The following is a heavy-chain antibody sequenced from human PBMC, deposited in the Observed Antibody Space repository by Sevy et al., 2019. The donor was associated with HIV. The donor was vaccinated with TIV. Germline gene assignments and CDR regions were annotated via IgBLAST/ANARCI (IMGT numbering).Heavy chain of an antibody. Sequence: GGSLRLSCAASGFTFSSYGMHGVRQAPRKGLEWVTVISYDRSKKYYADSVKGRFTISRDNSKNTIYLQMNSLRPEDTAVYYCAKDGRRGNLNPGLHWGQGTLVTVSS. V-gene: IGHV3-30*18. CDR3: AKDGRRGNLNPGLH. D-gene: IGHD1-26*01. CDR2: ISYDRSKK. CDR1: GFTFSSYG. J-gene: IGHJ4*02.